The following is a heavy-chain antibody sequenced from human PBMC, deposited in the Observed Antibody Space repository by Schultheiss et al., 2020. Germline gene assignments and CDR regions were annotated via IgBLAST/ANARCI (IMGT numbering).Heavy chain of an antibody. Sequence: GGSLRLSCAASGFTFSSYSMNWVRQAPGKGLEWVSSISSSSSYIYYADSVKGRFTISRDNAKNSLYLQMNSLRAEDTAVYYCARDLGYCTGGVCYSLVYEHYYYGMDVWGKGTTVTVSS. V-gene: IGHV3-21*01. D-gene: IGHD2-8*02. CDR3: ARDLGYCTGGVCYSLVYEHYYYGMDV. CDR2: ISSSSSYI. CDR1: GFTFSSYS. J-gene: IGHJ6*04.